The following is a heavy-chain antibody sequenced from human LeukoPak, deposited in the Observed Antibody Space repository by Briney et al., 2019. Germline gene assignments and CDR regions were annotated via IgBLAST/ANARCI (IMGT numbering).Heavy chain of an antibody. CDR3: ASTTTVTLLFDY. CDR1: GGSLSRSSYY. D-gene: IGHD4-17*01. V-gene: IGHV4-39*01. Sequence: SETLSLTCTVSGGSLSRSSYYWGWIRQPPGEGLEWIGSIYYSGSTYYNPSLKSRVTISVDTSKNQFSLKLSSVTAADTAVYYCASTTTVTLLFDYWGQGTLVTVSS. J-gene: IGHJ4*02. CDR2: IYYSGST.